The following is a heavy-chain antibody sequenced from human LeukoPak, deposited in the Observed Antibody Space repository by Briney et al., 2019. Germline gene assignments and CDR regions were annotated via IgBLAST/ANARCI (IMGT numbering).Heavy chain of an antibody. CDR3: ARSLHYYDSSGLDY. CDR2: IYYSGST. V-gene: IGHV4-59*01. Sequence: SETLSLTCTVSGGSISSYYWSWIRQPPERGLEWIGYIYYSGSTNYNPSLKSRVTISVDTSKNQFSLKLSSVTAADTAVYYCARSLHYYDSSGLDYWGQGTLVTVSS. D-gene: IGHD3-22*01. CDR1: GGSISSYY. J-gene: IGHJ4*02.